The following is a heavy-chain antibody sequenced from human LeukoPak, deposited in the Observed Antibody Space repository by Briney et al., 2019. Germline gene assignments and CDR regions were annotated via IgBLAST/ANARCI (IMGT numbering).Heavy chain of an antibody. CDR1: GFTLRSYG. V-gene: IGHV3-33*01. J-gene: IGHJ4*02. D-gene: IGHD2-15*01. CDR2: IWHDGKNK. CDR3: ARDRGSNDPIDY. Sequence: GGSLRLSCAASGFTLRSYGMHWVRQAPGKGLGWVAVIWHDGKNKYYADSVKGRFTVSRDNSKNTLYLQMDSLRVEDTAVYYCARDRGSNDPIDYWGQGTLVTVSS.